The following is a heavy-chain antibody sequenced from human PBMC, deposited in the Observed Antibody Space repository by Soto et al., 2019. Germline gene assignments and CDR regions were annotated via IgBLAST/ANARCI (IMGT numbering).Heavy chain of an antibody. V-gene: IGHV1-18*01. CDR2: ISAYNGNT. CDR1: GYTFTSYG. J-gene: IGHJ6*02. D-gene: IGHD3-10*01. Sequence: QVQLVQSGAEVKKPGASVKVSCKASGYTFTSYGISWVRQAPGQGLEWMGWISAYNGNTNYAQKLQGRVTMTTDTTTSTGDLELWSLRSDDTAVYYCARELDYYGSASYFLNYYYGMDVWGQGTTVTVSS. CDR3: ARELDYYGSASYFLNYYYGMDV.